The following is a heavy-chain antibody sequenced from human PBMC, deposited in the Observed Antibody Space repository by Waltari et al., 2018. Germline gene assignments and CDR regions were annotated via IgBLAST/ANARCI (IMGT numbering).Heavy chain of an antibody. V-gene: IGHV4-4*07. Sequence: QVQLQESGPGLVKPSETLSLTCTVSGGSISSYYWSWIRPPAGKGLEWIGRTYTSGSTNYNPSLKSRVTMSVDTSKNQFSLKLSSVTAADTAVYYCAREGYRTTGSPVPDYWGQGTLVTVSS. CDR3: AREGYRTTGSPVPDY. J-gene: IGHJ4*02. CDR1: GGSISSYY. D-gene: IGHD3-10*01. CDR2: TYTSGST.